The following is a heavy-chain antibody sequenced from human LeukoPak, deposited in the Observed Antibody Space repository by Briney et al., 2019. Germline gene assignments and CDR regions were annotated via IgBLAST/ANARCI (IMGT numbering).Heavy chain of an antibody. CDR2: IYYSGST. CDR1: GGSISSGDYY. V-gene: IGHV4-30-4*01. Sequence: SQTLSLTCTVSGGSISSGDYYWSWVRQPPGKGLEWIGYIYYSGSTYYNPSLKSRVTISVDTSKNQFALKLSSVTAADTAVYYCARGFLYYFDYWGQGTLVTVSS. CDR3: ARGFLYYFDY. J-gene: IGHJ4*02. D-gene: IGHD2-21*01.